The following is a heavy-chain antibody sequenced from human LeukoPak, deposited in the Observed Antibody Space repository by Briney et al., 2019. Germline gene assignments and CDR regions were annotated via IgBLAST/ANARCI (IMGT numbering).Heavy chain of an antibody. CDR2: IYHSGST. J-gene: IGHJ4*02. CDR1: GGSISSGGYS. CDR3: ARVQGLTGAGRGYYFDY. Sequence: NASQTLSLTCAVSGGSISSGGYSWGWIRQPPGKGLEWIGYIYHSGSTYYNPSLKSRVTISVDTSKNQFSLKLSSVTAADTAVYYCARVQGLTGAGRGYYFDYWGQGTLVTVSS. D-gene: IGHD7-27*01. V-gene: IGHV4-30-2*01.